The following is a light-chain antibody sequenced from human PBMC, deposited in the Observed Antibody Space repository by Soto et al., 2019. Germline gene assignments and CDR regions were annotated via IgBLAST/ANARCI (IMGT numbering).Light chain of an antibody. Sequence: DIQMTQSPATLSASVGDRATLTCRASQSFRSWLAWYQQKPGTAPKLLIFGPSRLESGVPQRFSGSASGTEFTLTISSLQPDDFATYYCQQYDNYPLTFGGGTKVDIK. CDR3: QQYDNYPLT. CDR2: GPS. V-gene: IGKV1-5*01. J-gene: IGKJ4*01. CDR1: QSFRSW.